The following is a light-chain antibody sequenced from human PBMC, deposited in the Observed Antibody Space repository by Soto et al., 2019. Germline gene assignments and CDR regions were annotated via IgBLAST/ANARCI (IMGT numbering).Light chain of an antibody. CDR1: SSDVGGYNY. CDR3: SSYTSINTYV. V-gene: IGLV2-14*01. Sequence: ALTQPASVSGSPGQSISISCSGTSSDVGGYNYVSWYQQHPGKAPKLMIYEVSNRPSGVSNRFSGSKSGNTASLTISGLQAEDEADYYCSSYTSINTYVFGSGTKVTVL. J-gene: IGLJ1*01. CDR2: EVS.